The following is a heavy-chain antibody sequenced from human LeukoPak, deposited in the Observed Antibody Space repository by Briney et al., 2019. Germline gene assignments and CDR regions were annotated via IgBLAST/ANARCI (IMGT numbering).Heavy chain of an antibody. CDR2: MNPNSGNT. V-gene: IGHV1-8*03. CDR3: ARGLVGKDYYYYYMDV. CDR1: GYTFTSYD. Sequence: ASVKVSCKASGYTFTSYDINWVRQATGQGLEWMGWMNPNSGNTGYAQKFQGRVTITRSTSISTAYMELSSLRSEDTAVYYCARGLVGKDYYYYYMDVRGKGTTVTVSS. D-gene: IGHD6-19*01. J-gene: IGHJ6*03.